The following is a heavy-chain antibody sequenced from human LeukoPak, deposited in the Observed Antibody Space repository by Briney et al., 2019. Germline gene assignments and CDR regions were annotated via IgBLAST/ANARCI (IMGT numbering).Heavy chain of an antibody. CDR2: ISSSSSTM. D-gene: IGHD6-25*01. V-gene: IGHV3-48*01. CDR1: GFTFNTYS. J-gene: IGHJ4*02. CDR3: ARGSRYFDY. Sequence: GGSLRLSCAASGFTFNTYSMTWVRQTPGKGLERVSYISSSSSTMYYADSVKGRFTISRDNAKNSLYLQMSSLRGEDTAVYYCARGSRYFDYWGQGILVTV.